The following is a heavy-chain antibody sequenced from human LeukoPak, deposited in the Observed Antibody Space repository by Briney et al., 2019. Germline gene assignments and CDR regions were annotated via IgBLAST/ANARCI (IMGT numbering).Heavy chain of an antibody. J-gene: IGHJ4*02. V-gene: IGHV3-11*01. CDR3: ARARTSKSSYDY. D-gene: IGHD2-8*01. CDR2: ITTSGSTI. Sequence: AGGSLRLSCAASGFTFSDYYMSWLCPAPGKGLEWVSYITTSGSTIYYEDSVKGRFTISRDNAKNSLYLQMNSLRAEDTAVYYCARARTSKSSYDYWGQGTLVTVAS. CDR1: GFTFSDYY.